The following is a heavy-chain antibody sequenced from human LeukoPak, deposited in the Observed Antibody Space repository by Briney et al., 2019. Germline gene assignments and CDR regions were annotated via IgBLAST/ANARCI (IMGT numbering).Heavy chain of an antibody. J-gene: IGHJ5*02. CDR1: GGSFSSYY. V-gene: IGHV4-34*01. CDR2: INHSGRT. CDR3: ARAQGDCSSTFCPDWFDP. D-gene: IGHD2-2*01. Sequence: SETLSLTCAVYGGSFSSYYWTWLRQPPGKGLEWIGEINHSGRTNYNPSLKSRVTISVDTSKNQFSLNLNSVTAADTAVYYCARAQGDCSSTFCPDWFDPWGQGTLVTVSS.